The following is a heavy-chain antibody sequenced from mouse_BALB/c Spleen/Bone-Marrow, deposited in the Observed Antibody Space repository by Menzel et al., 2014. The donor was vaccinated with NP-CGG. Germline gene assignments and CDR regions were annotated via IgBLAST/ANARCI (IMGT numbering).Heavy chain of an antibody. CDR1: GFTFSSFG. J-gene: IGHJ2*01. Sequence: DVQLQESGGGSVQPGGSRKLSCAASGFTFSSFGMHWVRQAPEKGLEWVAYISSGSSTIYYADTVKGRFTISRDNPKNTLFLQMTSLRPEDTAMYYCARDVPLYDVGYFDYWGQGTTLTASS. CDR3: ARDVPLYDVGYFDY. V-gene: IGHV5-17*02. CDR2: ISSGSSTI. D-gene: IGHD2-14*01.